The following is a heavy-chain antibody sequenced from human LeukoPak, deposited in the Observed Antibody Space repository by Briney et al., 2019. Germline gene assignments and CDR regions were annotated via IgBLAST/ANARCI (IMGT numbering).Heavy chain of an antibody. J-gene: IGHJ4*02. CDR3: TRPHYTGSGSYYY. CDR2: ISNDGSRE. V-gene: IGHV3-30-3*01. CDR1: GFTFSNYA. Sequence: PGGSLRLSCAASGFTFSNYAMHWVRQAPGKGLEWVAIISNDGSREYYPDSVKGRFTISRDNSKNTLYLQMNSPRAEDTAMYYCTRPHYTGSGSYYYWGQGTLVSVSS. D-gene: IGHD3-10*01.